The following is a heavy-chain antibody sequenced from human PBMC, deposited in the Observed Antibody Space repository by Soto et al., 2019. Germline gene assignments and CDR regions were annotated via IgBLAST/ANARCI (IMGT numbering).Heavy chain of an antibody. CDR1: GYSFTTCW. CDR2: IYPCDSDT. J-gene: IGHJ4*02. Sequence: GESLKISCKFSGYSFTTCWIGWVRQMPGKGLEWMGVIYPCDSDTRYSPSFQGQVTISPDKSITTAYLQWSRLKASDTAMYYCGRWGVTSMVPFDHRAQATLVTVSS. V-gene: IGHV5-51*01. D-gene: IGHD5-18*01. CDR3: GRWGVTSMVPFDH.